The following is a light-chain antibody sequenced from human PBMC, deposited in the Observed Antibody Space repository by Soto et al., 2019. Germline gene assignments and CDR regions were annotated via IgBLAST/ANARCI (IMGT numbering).Light chain of an antibody. J-gene: IGKJ5*01. CDR2: ASV. Sequence: EVVLTQSPGSLSLSPGERATLSCKTSQSDGSNFVAWYQHTPGQAPRLLIYASVQRATGIPDRFSGSASGTDLTLTIHRLEPEDFAVYYCQLYGTSPPFGQGTRLDLK. V-gene: IGKV3-20*01. CDR3: QLYGTSPP. CDR1: QSDGSNF.